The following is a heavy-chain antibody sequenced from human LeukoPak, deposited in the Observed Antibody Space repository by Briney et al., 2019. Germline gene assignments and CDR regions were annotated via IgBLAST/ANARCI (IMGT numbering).Heavy chain of an antibody. CDR1: GFTFDDYA. J-gene: IGHJ4*02. Sequence: GGSLRLSCAASGFTFDDYAMHWVRQAPGKGLEWVSGISWNSGSIGYADSVKGRFTISRDNAKNSLYLQMNSLRAEDTALYYCAKDRSYYYGSGSFSNFDYWGQGTLVTVSS. V-gene: IGHV3-9*01. CDR3: AKDRSYYYGSGSFSNFDY. D-gene: IGHD3-10*01. CDR2: ISWNSGSI.